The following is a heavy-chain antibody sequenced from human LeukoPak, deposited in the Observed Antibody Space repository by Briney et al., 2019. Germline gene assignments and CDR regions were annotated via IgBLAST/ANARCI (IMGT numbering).Heavy chain of an antibody. CDR2: INHSGST. J-gene: IGHJ4*02. Sequence: SETLSLTCAVYGGSFSGYYWSWIRQPPGKGLEWIGEINHSGSTNYNPSLKSRVTISVDTSKNQFSLKLSSVTAADTAVYYCARSLFWIGYDYIWGSYCSQGFDYWGQGTLVTVSS. CDR1: GGSFSGYY. V-gene: IGHV4-34*01. D-gene: IGHD3-16*02. CDR3: ARSLFWIGYDYIWGSYCSQGFDY.